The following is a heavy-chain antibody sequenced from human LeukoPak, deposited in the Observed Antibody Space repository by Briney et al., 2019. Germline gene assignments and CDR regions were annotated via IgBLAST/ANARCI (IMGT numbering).Heavy chain of an antibody. J-gene: IGHJ4*02. CDR2: IRYDGSDK. CDR1: GFTFSSYG. CDR3: ARGGSYFGTLDS. Sequence: PGGSLRLSCAASGFTFSSYGMYWVRQAPGKGLEWVTFIRYDGSDKNYADSVKGRFTISRDNSKNTLYLQMSSLRAEDAAVYYCARGGSYFGTLDSWGQGTLVTVSS. V-gene: IGHV3-30*02. D-gene: IGHD1-26*01.